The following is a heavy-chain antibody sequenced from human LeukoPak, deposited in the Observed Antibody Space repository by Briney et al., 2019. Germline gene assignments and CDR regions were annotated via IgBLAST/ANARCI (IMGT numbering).Heavy chain of an antibody. CDR1: GFTFSSYD. CDR3: ARGGSGSYSIYYGMDV. J-gene: IGHJ6*02. D-gene: IGHD3-10*01. CDR2: IGTAGDT. V-gene: IGHV3-13*01. Sequence: GGSLRLSCAASGFTFSSYDMHWVRQATGKGLEWVSAIGTAGDTYYPGSVKGRFTISRENAKNSLYLQMNSLRAGDTAVYYCARGGSGSYSIYYGMDVWGQGTTVTVSS.